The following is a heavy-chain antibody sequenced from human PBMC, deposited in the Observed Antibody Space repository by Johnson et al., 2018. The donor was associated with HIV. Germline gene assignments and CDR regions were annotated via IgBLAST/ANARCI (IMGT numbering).Heavy chain of an antibody. CDR2: ISYDGNKK. CDR1: GFTFSSYP. CDR3: ARGGPYYYDSSGYGAFDI. D-gene: IGHD3-22*01. V-gene: IGHV3-30*04. J-gene: IGHJ3*02. Sequence: VQLVESGGGVVQPEMSLRLACAASGFTFSSYPMHWVRQAPGKGLEWVAVISYDGNKKDYADSVKGRFTVSRDNSKKTLYLLLDSLRAEDTALYYCARGGPYYYDSSGYGAFDIWGQGTMVTVSS.